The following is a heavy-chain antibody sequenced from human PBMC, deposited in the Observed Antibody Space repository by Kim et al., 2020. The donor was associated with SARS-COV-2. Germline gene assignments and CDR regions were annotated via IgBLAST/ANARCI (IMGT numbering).Heavy chain of an antibody. CDR2: IYPSDSDT. Sequence: GESLKISCKASGYSFTAYWIGWVRQMPGKGLEWMAIIYPSDSDTRYSPSFQGQVTISADKSISTAYLQWSSLQASDTAMYYCARPREKQWLVKNDAFDIWGQGTMVTVSS. CDR3: ARPREKQWLVKNDAFDI. CDR1: GYSFTAYW. V-gene: IGHV5-51*01. J-gene: IGHJ3*02. D-gene: IGHD6-19*01.